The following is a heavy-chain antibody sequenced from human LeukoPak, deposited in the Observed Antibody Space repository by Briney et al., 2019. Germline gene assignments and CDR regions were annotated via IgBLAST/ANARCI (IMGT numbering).Heavy chain of an antibody. CDR2: IYYSGST. CDR1: GGSISSGGYY. Sequence: SETLSLTCTVSGGSISSGGYYWSWIRQHPGKGLEWIGYIYYSGSTYYNPSLKSRVTISVDTSKNQFSLKLSSVTAADTAVYYCARSAESWGWFDPWGQGTLVTVSS. J-gene: IGHJ5*02. D-gene: IGHD3-16*01. V-gene: IGHV4-31*03. CDR3: ARSAESWGWFDP.